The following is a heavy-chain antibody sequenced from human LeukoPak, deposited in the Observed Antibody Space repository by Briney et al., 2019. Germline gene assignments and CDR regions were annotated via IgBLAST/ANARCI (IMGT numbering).Heavy chain of an antibody. V-gene: IGHV3-7*01. CDR1: GFTFSSYW. Sequence: GGSLRLSCAASGFTFSSYWMSWVRPAPGKGLEWVANIKQDGSEKYYVDSVKGRFTISRDNAKNSLYLQMNSLRAEDTAVYYCARDPGRDGYNSRGYWGQGTLVTVSS. D-gene: IGHD5-24*01. J-gene: IGHJ4*02. CDR2: IKQDGSEK. CDR3: ARDPGRDGYNSRGY.